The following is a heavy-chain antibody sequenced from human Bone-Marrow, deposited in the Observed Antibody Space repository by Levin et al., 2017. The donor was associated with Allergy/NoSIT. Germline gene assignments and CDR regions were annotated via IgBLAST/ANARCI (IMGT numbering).Heavy chain of an antibody. CDR3: AKGSSTSWYFAS. J-gene: IGHJ4*02. CDR2: VSMDGNKK. Sequence: GGSLRLSCAASGFTFSSYAMHWVRQGPGKGLEWVAVVSMDGNKKHFADSVKGRFTISRDNSKNTLSLQMNSLRPEDTSVYYCAKGSSTSWYFASWGQGTLVTVSS. V-gene: IGHV3-30*18. CDR1: GFTFSSYA. D-gene: IGHD2-2*01.